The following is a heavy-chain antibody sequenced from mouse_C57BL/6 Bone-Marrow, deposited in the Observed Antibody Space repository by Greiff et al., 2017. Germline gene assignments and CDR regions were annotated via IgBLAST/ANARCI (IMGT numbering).Heavy chain of an antibody. Sequence: VQLKQSGAELVRPGASVKLSCTASGFNIKDYYMHWVKQRPEQGLEWIGRIDPEDGDTEYAPKFQGKATMTADTSSNTAYLQLSSLTSEDTAVYYCRYYDYVYFDYWGQGTTLTVSS. CDR1: GFNIKDYY. CDR3: RYYDYVYFDY. J-gene: IGHJ2*01. D-gene: IGHD2-4*01. CDR2: IDPEDGDT. V-gene: IGHV14-1*01.